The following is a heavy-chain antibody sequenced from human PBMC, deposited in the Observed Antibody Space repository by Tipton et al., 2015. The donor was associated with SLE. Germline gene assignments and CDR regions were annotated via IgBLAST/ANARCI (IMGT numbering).Heavy chain of an antibody. CDR1: GGSFSGYY. D-gene: IGHD4-23*01. Sequence: TLSLTCAVYGGSFSGYYWSWIRQPPGKGLEWIGEINHSGSTNYNPSLKSRVTISVDTSKNQFSLKLSSVTAADTAVYYCATVGGVAPVDYWGQGTLVTVSS. J-gene: IGHJ4*02. CDR3: ATVGGVAPVDY. CDR2: INHSGST. V-gene: IGHV4-34*01.